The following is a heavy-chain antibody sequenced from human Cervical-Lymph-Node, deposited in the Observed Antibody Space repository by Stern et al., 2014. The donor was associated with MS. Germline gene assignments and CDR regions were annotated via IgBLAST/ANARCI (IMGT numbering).Heavy chain of an antibody. D-gene: IGHD4-17*01. CDR1: GYMFSGYG. Sequence: QVQLVQSGAEVKKLGASVKVSCKASGYMFSGYGIAWVRQAPRQGPEWMGWVIGYNGDTNYAQKFQGRVSMTTDRSPNTAYMELRSLTSDDTAVYYCARDGDNDVYDIWGQGTMVIVSS. CDR3: ARDGDNDVYDI. CDR2: VIGYNGDT. V-gene: IGHV1-18*01. J-gene: IGHJ3*02.